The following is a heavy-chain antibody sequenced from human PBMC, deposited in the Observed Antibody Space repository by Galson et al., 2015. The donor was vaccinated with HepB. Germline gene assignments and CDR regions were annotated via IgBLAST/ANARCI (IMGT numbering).Heavy chain of an antibody. D-gene: IGHD3-10*01. CDR3: VRGGNYGCFDY. Sequence: SLRLSCAASGFTFSDYWMIWVRQAPGKGLEWVANIRQEESEKSYVGSVKGRFTISRDNAKKSLYLQMNSLTAEDTAVYYCVRGGNYGCFDYWGQGTLVTVSS. J-gene: IGHJ4*02. CDR2: IRQEESEK. V-gene: IGHV3-7*03. CDR1: GFTFSDYW.